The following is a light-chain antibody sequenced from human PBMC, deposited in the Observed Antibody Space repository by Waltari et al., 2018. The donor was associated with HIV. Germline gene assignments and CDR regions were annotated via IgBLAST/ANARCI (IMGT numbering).Light chain of an antibody. V-gene: IGLV2-8*01. CDR2: EVT. J-gene: IGLJ2*01. CDR1: SSDVGGYNY. CDR3: SSYAGNNILV. Sequence: QSALTQPPSASGSPGQSVTISCTGSSSDVGGYNYASWYQQYPGKAPKLMISEVTKRPSGVPDRFSGSKSGNTASLTVSGLRAEDEAEYYCSSYAGNNILVFGGGTKLTVL.